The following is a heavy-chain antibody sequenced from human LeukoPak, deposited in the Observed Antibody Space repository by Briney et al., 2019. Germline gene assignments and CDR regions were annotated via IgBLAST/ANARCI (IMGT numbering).Heavy chain of an antibody. CDR3: AGHDFWSGYYRVEYYFDY. CDR1: GGSISSSSYY. CDR2: TYYSGST. J-gene: IGHJ4*02. D-gene: IGHD3-3*01. V-gene: IGHV4-39*01. Sequence: SETLSLTCTVSGGSISSSSYYWGWIRQPPGKGLEWIGSTYYSGSTYYNPSLKSRVTISVDTSKSQFSLKLSSVTAADTAVYYCAGHDFWSGYYRVEYYFDYWGQGTLVTVSS.